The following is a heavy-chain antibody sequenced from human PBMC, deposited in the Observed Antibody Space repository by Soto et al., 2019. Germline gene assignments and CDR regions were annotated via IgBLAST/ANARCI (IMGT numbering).Heavy chain of an antibody. D-gene: IGHD2-8*01. CDR3: ARDIMGTNYYYYGMDV. CDR2: IYYSGST. CDR1: GGSISSYY. V-gene: IGHV4-59*01. Sequence: QVQLQESGPGLVKPSETLSLTCTVSGGSISSYYWSWIRQPPGKGLEWIGYIYYSGSTNYNPSLTIRVTISVDTSKNQFSLKLTSVTAADTAVYYCARDIMGTNYYYYGMDVWGQGTTVTVSS. J-gene: IGHJ6*02.